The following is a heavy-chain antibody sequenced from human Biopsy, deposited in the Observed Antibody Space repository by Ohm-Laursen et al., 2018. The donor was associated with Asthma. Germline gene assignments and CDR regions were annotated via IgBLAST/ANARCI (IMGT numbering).Heavy chain of an antibody. CDR2: INSVLGTT. J-gene: IGHJ4*02. CDR1: GGTFNTYV. CDR3: ARKAGSCISRTCYSLDF. D-gene: IGHD2-2*01. V-gene: IGHV1-69*01. Sequence: SSVKVSCKPLGGTFNTYVIGWARQAPGQGLEGMGGINSVLGTTTYPQKFQDRVTITADDSTSTVYMELSSLRSEDTAVYYCARKAGSCISRTCYSLDFWGQGTLVTVSS.